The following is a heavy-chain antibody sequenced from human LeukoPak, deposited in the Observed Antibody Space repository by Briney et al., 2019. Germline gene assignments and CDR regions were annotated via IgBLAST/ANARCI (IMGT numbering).Heavy chain of an antibody. CDR3: AKDGSYYYDSRSRYYYMDV. CDR2: ISGSGGST. J-gene: IGHJ6*03. Sequence: GGSLRLSCAASGFTFSSYAMSWVRQAPGKGLEWVSAISGSGGSTYYADSVKGRFTISRDNSKNTLYLQMNSLRAEDTAVYYCAKDGSYYYDSRSRYYYMDVWGKGTTVTVSS. CDR1: GFTFSSYA. V-gene: IGHV3-23*01. D-gene: IGHD3-22*01.